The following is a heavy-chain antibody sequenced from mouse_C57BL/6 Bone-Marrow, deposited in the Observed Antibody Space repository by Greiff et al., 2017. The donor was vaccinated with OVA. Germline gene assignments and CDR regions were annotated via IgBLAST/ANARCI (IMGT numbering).Heavy chain of an antibody. J-gene: IGHJ1*03. CDR3: ARVTVVVPWYFDV. Sequence: QVQLQQSGAELVRPGTSVKVSCKASGYAFTNYLIEWVKQRPGQGLEWIGVINPGSGGTNYNEKFKGKATLTADKSSSTAYMQLSSLTSEDSAVYYCARVTVVVPWYFDVWGTGTTVTVSS. CDR1: GYAFTNYL. V-gene: IGHV1-54*01. CDR2: INPGSGGT. D-gene: IGHD1-1*01.